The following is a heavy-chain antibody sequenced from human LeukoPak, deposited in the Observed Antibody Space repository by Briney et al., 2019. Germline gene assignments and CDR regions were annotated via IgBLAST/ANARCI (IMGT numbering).Heavy chain of an antibody. CDR1: GGTFSSYA. Sequence: SVKVSCKASGGTFSSYAISWVRQAPGQGLEWMGGIIPIFGTANYAQKFQGRVTITTDESTSTAYMDLSSLRSEDTAVYYCASNPRSSSWRYYYYMDVWGKGTTVTVSS. D-gene: IGHD6-13*01. V-gene: IGHV1-69*05. CDR2: IIPIFGTA. J-gene: IGHJ6*03. CDR3: ASNPRSSSWRYYYYMDV.